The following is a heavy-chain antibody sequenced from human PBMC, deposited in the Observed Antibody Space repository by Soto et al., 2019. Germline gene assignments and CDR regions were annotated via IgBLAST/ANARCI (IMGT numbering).Heavy chain of an antibody. CDR2: ISSSSSTI. CDR3: ARVIWSGHLTSDL. V-gene: IGHV3-48*02. Sequence: ESGGGLVQPGGSLRLSCAASGFTFSSNIMNWVRKAPGKGLEWISYISSSSSTIYADSVKGRFTISRDNAKNSLYLQMNSLRDEDSAVYYCARVIWSGHLTSDLWGQGTLVTVSS. CDR1: GFTFSSNI. D-gene: IGHD3-3*01. J-gene: IGHJ5*02.